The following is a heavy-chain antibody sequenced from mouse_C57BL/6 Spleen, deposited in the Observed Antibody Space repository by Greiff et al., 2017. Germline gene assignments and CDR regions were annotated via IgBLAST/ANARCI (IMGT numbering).Heavy chain of an antibody. Sequence: VQLQQSGAELVRPGASVTLSCKASGYTFTDYEMHWVKQTPVHGLEWIGALDPETGGTAYNQKFKGKAILTADKSSSTAYMELRSLTSEDSAVYYCTRRGWLLRGYYAMDYWGQGTSVTVSS. CDR1: GYTFTDYE. CDR2: LDPETGGT. CDR3: TRRGWLLRGYYAMDY. J-gene: IGHJ4*01. D-gene: IGHD2-3*01. V-gene: IGHV1-15*01.